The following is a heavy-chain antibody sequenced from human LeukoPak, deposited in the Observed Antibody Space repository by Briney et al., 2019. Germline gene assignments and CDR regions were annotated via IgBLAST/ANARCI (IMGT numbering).Heavy chain of an antibody. CDR3: ARAYCSGDSCYDY. Sequence: GGSLRLSCEASGFTFSSYSMNWVRQAPGKGLEWVSSISSSRSYIYYADSVKGRFTISRDNAKNSLYLQMSSLRAEDTAVYYCARAYCSGDSCYDYWGQGTLVTVSS. V-gene: IGHV3-21*01. D-gene: IGHD2-15*01. J-gene: IGHJ4*02. CDR2: ISSSRSYI. CDR1: GFTFSSYS.